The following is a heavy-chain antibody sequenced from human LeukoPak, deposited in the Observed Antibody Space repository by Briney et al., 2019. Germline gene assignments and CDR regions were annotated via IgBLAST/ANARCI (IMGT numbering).Heavy chain of an antibody. J-gene: IGHJ4*02. V-gene: IGHV4-34*01. CDR1: GGSFSGYY. CDR2: INHSGST. D-gene: IGHD2-2*01. CDR3: ARGMRYCSSTSCPGALDY. Sequence: SETLSLTCAVYGGSFSGYYWSWIRQPPGKGLEWIGEINHSGSTNYNPSLKSRVTISVDTSKNQFSLKLSSVTAADTAVYYCARGMRYCSSTSCPGALDYWGQGTLVTVSS.